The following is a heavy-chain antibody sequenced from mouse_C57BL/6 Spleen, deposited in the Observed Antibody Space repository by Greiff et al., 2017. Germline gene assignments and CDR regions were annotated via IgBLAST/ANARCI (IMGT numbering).Heavy chain of an antibody. CDR2: IHPNRGST. CDR1: GYTFTSYW. J-gene: IGHJ2*01. V-gene: IGHV1-64*01. Sequence: QVQLQQPGAELVKPGASVKLSCKASGYTFTSYWMHWVKQRPGQGLEWIGMIHPNRGSTNYNEKFKSKATLTVDKSSSTAYMQLSSLTSENSAVYYCARKGEYYFDYWGQGTTLTVSS. CDR3: ARKGEYYFDY.